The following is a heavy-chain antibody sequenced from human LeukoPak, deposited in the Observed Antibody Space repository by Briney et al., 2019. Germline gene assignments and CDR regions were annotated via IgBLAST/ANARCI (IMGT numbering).Heavy chain of an antibody. D-gene: IGHD6-19*01. J-gene: IGHJ3*02. V-gene: IGHV1-2*04. CDR1: GYTFTGYY. CDR2: INPNSGGT. CDR3: ARTAGAVAAQGGAFDI. Sequence: ASVKVSCKASGYTFTGYYMHWVRQAPGQGLEWMGWINPNSGGTNYAQKFQGWVTMTRDTSISTAYMELSRLRSDVTAVYYCARTAGAVAAQGGAFDIWGQGTMVTVSS.